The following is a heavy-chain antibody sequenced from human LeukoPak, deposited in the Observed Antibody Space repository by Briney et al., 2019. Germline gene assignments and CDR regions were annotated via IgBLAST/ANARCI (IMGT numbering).Heavy chain of an antibody. Sequence: PSETLSLTCTVSGCSFSSSSYYWGWIRQPPGKGLEWIGSIYYSGSTYYNPSLKSRVTISVDTSKNQFSLKLSSVTAADTAVYYGARQDVGKQQLVTLANQHWGQGTLVTVSS. CDR2: IYYSGST. CDR3: ARQDVGKQQLVTLANQH. J-gene: IGHJ1*01. CDR1: GCSFSSSSYY. D-gene: IGHD6-13*01. V-gene: IGHV4-39*01.